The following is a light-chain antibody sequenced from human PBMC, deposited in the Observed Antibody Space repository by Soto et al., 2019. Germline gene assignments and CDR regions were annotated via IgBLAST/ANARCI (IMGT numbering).Light chain of an antibody. Sequence: EIVMTQSPATLSVSPGERATLSCRASQSVSSNLAWYQQKPGQAPRLLIYSASTRASGISARFSGSGSGTEVTLSISSLQYEDFAVYYCRQYNNWPPLTFGQGTKVEIK. CDR1: QSVSSN. V-gene: IGKV3-15*01. J-gene: IGKJ1*01. CDR2: SAS. CDR3: RQYNNWPPLT.